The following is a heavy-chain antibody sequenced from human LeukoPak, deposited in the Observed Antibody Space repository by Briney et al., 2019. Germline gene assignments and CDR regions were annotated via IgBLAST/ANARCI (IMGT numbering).Heavy chain of an antibody. V-gene: IGHV4-39*07. CDR3: ARGEYYYDSTGPGSRFDY. Sequence: SETLSLTCTVSGGSISSSSYYWGWIRQPPGKGLEWIGSIYYSGSTYYNPSLKSRVTISVDTSKNQFSLKLSSVTAADTAVYYCARGEYYYDSTGPGSRFDYWGQGTLVTVSS. D-gene: IGHD3-22*01. CDR2: IYYSGST. J-gene: IGHJ4*02. CDR1: GGSISSSSYY.